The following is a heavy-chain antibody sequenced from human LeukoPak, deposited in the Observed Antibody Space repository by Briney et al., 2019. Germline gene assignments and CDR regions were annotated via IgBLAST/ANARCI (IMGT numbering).Heavy chain of an antibody. CDR3: ARDLTYGSGKEPAYYFDY. J-gene: IGHJ4*02. CDR1: GGTFSSYA. Sequence: ASVKVSCKASGGTFSSYAISWVRQAPGQGLEWMGGIIPIFGTANYAQKFQGRVTITADESTSTAYMELSSLRSEDTAVYYCARDLTYGSGKEPAYYFDYWGQGTLVTVSS. CDR2: IIPIFGTA. D-gene: IGHD3-10*01. V-gene: IGHV1-69*13.